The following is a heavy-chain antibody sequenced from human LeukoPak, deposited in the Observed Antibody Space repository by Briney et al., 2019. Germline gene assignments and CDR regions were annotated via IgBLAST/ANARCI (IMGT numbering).Heavy chain of an antibody. D-gene: IGHD3-22*01. CDR2: ISSSGSTI. Sequence: PGGSLRLSCAASGFTFSSYEMNWVRQAPGKGLEWVSYISSSGSTIYYADSVKGRFTISRDNAKNSLYPQMNSLRAEDTAVYYCARVKDSSGYSLDYWGQGTLVTVSS. J-gene: IGHJ4*02. CDR3: ARVKDSSGYSLDY. V-gene: IGHV3-48*03. CDR1: GFTFSSYE.